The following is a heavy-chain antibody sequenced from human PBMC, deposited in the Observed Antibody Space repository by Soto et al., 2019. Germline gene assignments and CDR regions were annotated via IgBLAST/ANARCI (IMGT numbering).Heavy chain of an antibody. CDR1: GGSVSNNNW. V-gene: IGHV4-4*02. Sequence: TLSLTCAVSGGSVSNNNWWGWVRQPPGKGLEWIGEVFPTGSTNYNPSLKSRVTMSMDISKNQFSLQLNSVTPEDTAVYYCARVPNPFRLKIGYEDAYDFWGQGTMVTVSS. D-gene: IGHD5-12*01. J-gene: IGHJ3*01. CDR2: VFPTGST. CDR3: ARVPNPFRLKIGYEDAYDF.